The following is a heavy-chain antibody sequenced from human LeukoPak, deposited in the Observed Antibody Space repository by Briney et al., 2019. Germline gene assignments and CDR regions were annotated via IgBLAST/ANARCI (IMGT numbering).Heavy chain of an antibody. CDR1: GGSFSGYY. CDR2: INHSGST. Sequence: PSETLSLTCAVYGGSFSGYYWSWIRQPPGKGLEWIGEINHSGSTNYNPSLKSRVTISVDTSKNQFSLKLSSVTAADTAVYYCASLYYDILTGYYSAWGRGTLVTVSS. J-gene: IGHJ5*02. V-gene: IGHV4-34*01. CDR3: ASLYYDILTGYYSA. D-gene: IGHD3-9*01.